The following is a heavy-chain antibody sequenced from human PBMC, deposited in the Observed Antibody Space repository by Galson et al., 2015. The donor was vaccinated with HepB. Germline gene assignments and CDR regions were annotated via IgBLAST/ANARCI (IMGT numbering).Heavy chain of an antibody. CDR2: IYSGGST. D-gene: IGHD6-19*01. J-gene: IGHJ4*02. V-gene: IGHV3-53*01. CDR3: VRGNRIAVTGLYFDY. CDR1: GFTVSSNY. Sequence: SLRLSCAASGFTVSSNYMSWVRQAPGKGLEWVSVIYSGGSTYYADSVKGRFTISRDNSKNTLYLQMHSLRAEDTALYYCVRGNRIAVTGLYFDYWGQGTLVTVSS.